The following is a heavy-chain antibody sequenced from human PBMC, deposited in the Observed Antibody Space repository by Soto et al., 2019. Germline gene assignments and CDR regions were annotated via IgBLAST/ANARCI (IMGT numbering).Heavy chain of an antibody. Sequence: QVQLVQSGAEVKKPGASVKVSCKASGYTFTSYGISWVRQAPGQGLEWRGWISAYNGNTKYAQKHQGRVTMTTDAATSRAYVELRSLRSADTALYYCARELAVALGDVWGQWTTVTVSS. V-gene: IGHV1-18*01. CDR2: ISAYNGNT. CDR1: GYTFTSYG. CDR3: ARELAVALGDV. D-gene: IGHD6-19*01. J-gene: IGHJ6*02.